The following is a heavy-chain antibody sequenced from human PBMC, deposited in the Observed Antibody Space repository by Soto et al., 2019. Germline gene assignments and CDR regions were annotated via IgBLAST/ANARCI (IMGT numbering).Heavy chain of an antibody. V-gene: IGHV3-23*01. Sequence: EVQLLESGGGLVQPGGSLRLSCAASGFTFSSYAMSWVRQAPGKGLEWGSVISSRGGSTYYADSVKGRFTISRDNSKNTLYLQMNSLRAEDTAVYYCAKDLPDPGYYWGQGTLVTVSS. CDR2: ISSRGGST. CDR1: GFTFSSYA. CDR3: AKDLPDPGYY. J-gene: IGHJ4*02.